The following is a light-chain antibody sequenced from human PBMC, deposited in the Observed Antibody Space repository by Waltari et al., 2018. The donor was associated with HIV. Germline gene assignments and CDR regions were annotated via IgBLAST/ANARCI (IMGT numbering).Light chain of an antibody. CDR3: QAFGGT. CDR2: DAS. CDR1: QSVRNR. V-gene: IGKV3-15*01. Sequence: VMTQSPATLSVSPGQRATLSCGASQSVRNRLAWYQQRPGQSPRLLIYDASTRATGVPDRCSASGSGTEVTLTITSLQSEDFALYYCQAFGGTFGPGTRV. J-gene: IGKJ3*01.